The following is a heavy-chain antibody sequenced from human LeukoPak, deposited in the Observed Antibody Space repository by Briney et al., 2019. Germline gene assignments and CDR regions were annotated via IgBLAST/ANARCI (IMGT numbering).Heavy chain of an antibody. J-gene: IGHJ4*02. CDR3: AKVGAARHDFDY. D-gene: IGHD6-6*01. Sequence: GGSLRLSCAASGFTFSTYAMSWVRQAPGQGLEWVSAVSGGGSSTYYADSVKGRFTISRDNSKNTLFLQMNSLRAEDTAVYYCAKVGAARHDFDYWGQGTLVTVSS. V-gene: IGHV3-23*01. CDR2: VSGGGSST. CDR1: GFTFSTYA.